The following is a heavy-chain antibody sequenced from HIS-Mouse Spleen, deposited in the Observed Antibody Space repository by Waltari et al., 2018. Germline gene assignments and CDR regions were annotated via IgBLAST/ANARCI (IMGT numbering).Heavy chain of an antibody. V-gene: IGHV4-39*07. CDR1: GGSISSSSYY. D-gene: IGHD6-13*01. CDR2: IYYRRST. CDR3: AREIPYSSSWYDWYFDL. Sequence: QLQLQESGPGLVKPSETLSLTCTVSGGSISSSSYYWGWIRQPPGKGLEWIGSIYYRRSTYYNPSRKSRVTISVDTSKNQFSLKLSSVTAADTAVYYCAREIPYSSSWYDWYFDLWGRGTLVTVSS. J-gene: IGHJ2*01.